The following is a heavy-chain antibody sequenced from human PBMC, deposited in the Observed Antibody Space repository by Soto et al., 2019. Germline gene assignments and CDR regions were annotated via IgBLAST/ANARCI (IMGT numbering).Heavy chain of an antibody. Sequence: QITLKESGPTLVKPTQTLTLTCTFSGFSLSTTAVGVGWIRQPPGKALEWVAVIYWDDDKRYSPSLKSRLTITKDTSKNQVVLTMPNMDPVDTATYYCAHIAYAWVLGGFDYWGQGTLVTVSS. J-gene: IGHJ4*02. D-gene: IGHD3-16*01. CDR3: AHIAYAWVLGGFDY. CDR1: GFSLSTTAVG. CDR2: IYWDDDK. V-gene: IGHV2-5*02.